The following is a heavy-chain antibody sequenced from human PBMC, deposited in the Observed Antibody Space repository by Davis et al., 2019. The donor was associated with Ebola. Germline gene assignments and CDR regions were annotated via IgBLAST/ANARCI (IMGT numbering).Heavy chain of an antibody. CDR3: VRHYSTVWYHYDYFDY. CDR1: GFTVRSTY. Sequence: PGGSLRLSCAASGFTVRSTYMRRVRQVPGSGLVRVPVCYSGGTKRYADYADSVKGRFTISRDYSKNTLYLQMNSLRDEDTAVYYCVRHYSTVWYHYDYFDYWGLGALVTVSS. J-gene: IGHJ4*02. V-gene: IGHV3-66*04. D-gene: IGHD6-19*01. CDR2: CYSGGTKRYA.